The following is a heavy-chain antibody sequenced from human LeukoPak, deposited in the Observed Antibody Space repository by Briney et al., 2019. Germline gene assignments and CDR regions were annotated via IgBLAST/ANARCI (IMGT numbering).Heavy chain of an antibody. J-gene: IGHJ4*02. V-gene: IGHV4-39*01. CDR3: ARQVTFGYAYAYYFDY. Sequence: SETLSLTCTVSGGTISSTYYYWGWIRQPPGKGLEWIGNFHYSGSNSYNPSLKSRVTISVDTSKNQFSLRLSSVTAADTAVYYCARQVTFGYAYAYYFDYWGQGTLVTVSS. CDR2: FHYSGSN. D-gene: IGHD3-16*01. CDR1: GGTISSTYYY.